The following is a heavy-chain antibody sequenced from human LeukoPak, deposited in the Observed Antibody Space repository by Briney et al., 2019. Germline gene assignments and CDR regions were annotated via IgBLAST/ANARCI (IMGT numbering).Heavy chain of an antibody. CDR2: ISNDGRNK. D-gene: IGHD2-15*01. V-gene: IGHV3-30*18. CDR3: AKDRSRDSADYYFDY. J-gene: IGHJ4*02. CDR1: GFSFSTHG. Sequence: LTGGSLRLSCAASGFSFSTHGMHWVRQAPGKGLEWVAVISNDGRNKYHADSVKGRFTISRDNSKNTLYLQMNSLRAEDTAVYYCAKDRSRDSADYYFDYWGQGTLVTVSS.